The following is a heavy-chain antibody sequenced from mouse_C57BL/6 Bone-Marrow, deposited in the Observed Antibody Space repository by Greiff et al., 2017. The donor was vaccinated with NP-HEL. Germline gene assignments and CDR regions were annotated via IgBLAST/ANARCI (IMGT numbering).Heavy chain of an antibody. D-gene: IGHD1-1*01. V-gene: IGHV5-6*01. J-gene: IGHJ2*01. CDR2: ISSGGSYT. CDR1: GFTFSSYG. CDR3: SRFCYGSDSLDY. Sequence: EVQRVESGGDLVKPGGSLKLSCAASGFTFSSYGMSWVRQTPDQRLEWVATISSGGSYTYYPASVQGRFTISRDNAKNTLDLQMSSLKSEDTAMYYCSRFCYGSDSLDYWGQGTTLTVSS.